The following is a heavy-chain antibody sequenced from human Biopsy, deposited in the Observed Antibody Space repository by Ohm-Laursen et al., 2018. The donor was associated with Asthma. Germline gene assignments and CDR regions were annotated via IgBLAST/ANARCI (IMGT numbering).Heavy chain of an antibody. CDR2: IMTVLGTT. D-gene: IGHD6-19*01. CDR3: ARCQVGYSSGWSLLLKKIYYAGMDV. J-gene: IGHJ6*02. Sequence: SSVKVSCKAPGGTFSNFAISWVRQAPGQGLEWLGGIMTVLGTTNYAQKFQGRVTITADESTSTAYMEVTSLRSEDTAIYYCARCQVGYSSGWSLLLKKIYYAGMDVWGQGTAVTVSS. V-gene: IGHV1-69*01. CDR1: GGTFSNFA.